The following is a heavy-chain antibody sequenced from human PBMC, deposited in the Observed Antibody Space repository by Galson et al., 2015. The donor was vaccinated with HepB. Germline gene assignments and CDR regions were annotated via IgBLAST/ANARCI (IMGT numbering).Heavy chain of an antibody. D-gene: IGHD6-19*01. V-gene: IGHV3-23*01. Sequence: SLRLSCAASGFTFSYYAMSWVRQAPGKGLEWISAITPSGDNTYSADSMKGRFIISRDNSQNTLFLQMNSLRADDTAIYFCAKVFPEKTDGWYRQALDYFDSWGQGTRVTVSS. CDR3: AKVFPEKTDGWYRQALDYFDS. CDR2: ITPSGDNT. J-gene: IGHJ4*02. CDR1: GFTFSYYA.